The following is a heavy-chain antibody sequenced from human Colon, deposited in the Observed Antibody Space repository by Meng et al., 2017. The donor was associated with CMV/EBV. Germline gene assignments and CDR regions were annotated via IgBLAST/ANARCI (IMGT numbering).Heavy chain of an antibody. J-gene: IGHJ4*02. V-gene: IGHV3-74*01. Sequence: GGSLRLSCAASGFSFTSYWMHWVRQAPGKGLVWISGMNAEGTIINNADSVKGRFTISRDNARNTLYLQMNSLRGDDTAVYYCEVKGSAWFDYWGQGTLVTVSS. CDR3: EVKGSAWFDY. D-gene: IGHD2-15*01. CDR1: GFSFTSYW. CDR2: MNAEGTII.